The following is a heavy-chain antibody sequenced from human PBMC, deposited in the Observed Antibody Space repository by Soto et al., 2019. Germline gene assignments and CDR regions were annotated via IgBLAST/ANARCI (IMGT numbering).Heavy chain of an antibody. CDR1: GFTFDDYS. V-gene: IGHV3-43*01. J-gene: IGHJ4*02. Sequence: GGSLRLSCAASGFTFDDYSMHWVRQAPGKGLEWVCLINWDGGSIYYADSVKGRFTISRDNSKSSLYLQMNSLTTEDTAMYYCARPRFSSSLYPLDYWGQGTLVTVSS. D-gene: IGHD6-13*01. CDR2: INWDGGSI. CDR3: ARPRFSSSLYPLDY.